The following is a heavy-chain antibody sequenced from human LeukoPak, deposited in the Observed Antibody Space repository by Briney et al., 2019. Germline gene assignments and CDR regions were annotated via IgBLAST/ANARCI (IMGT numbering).Heavy chain of an antibody. CDR3: ARDSSGGYSGYDGEPFDY. D-gene: IGHD5-12*01. J-gene: IGHJ4*02. V-gene: IGHV3-21*01. CDR1: GFTFSSYS. CDR2: ISSSSSYI. Sequence: PGGSLRLSCAASGFTFSSYSMNWVRQAPGKGLEWVSSISSSSSYIYYADSVKGRFTISRDNAKNSLYLQMNSLRAEDTAVYYCARDSSGGYSGYDGEPFDYWGQGTLVTVSS.